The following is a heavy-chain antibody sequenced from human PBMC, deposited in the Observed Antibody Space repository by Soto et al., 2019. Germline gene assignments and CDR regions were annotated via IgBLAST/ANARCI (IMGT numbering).Heavy chain of an antibody. CDR1: GFTFSSYW. Sequence: PGGSLRLSCAASGFTFSSYWMHWVRQAPGKGLVWVSRINSDGSSTSYADSVKGRFTISRDNAKNTLYLQMNSLRAEDTAVYYCARDFGEQLEPFDYWGQGTLVTAPQ. D-gene: IGHD6-13*01. J-gene: IGHJ4*02. CDR2: INSDGSST. V-gene: IGHV3-74*01. CDR3: ARDFGEQLEPFDY.